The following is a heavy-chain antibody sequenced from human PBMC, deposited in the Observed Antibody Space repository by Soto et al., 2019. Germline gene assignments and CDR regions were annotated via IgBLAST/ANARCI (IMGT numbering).Heavy chain of an antibody. Sequence: QVQLVQSGAEVKKPGSSVKVSCKASGGTFSSYTISWVRQAPGQGLEWMGRIIPILGIANYAQKFQGRVTITADKSTSTAYMELSSLGSEDTAVYYCARGGSLVATHGYYYYGMDVWGQGTTVTVSS. J-gene: IGHJ6*02. CDR3: ARGGSLVATHGYYYYGMDV. CDR1: GGTFSSYT. CDR2: IIPILGIA. V-gene: IGHV1-69*02. D-gene: IGHD5-12*01.